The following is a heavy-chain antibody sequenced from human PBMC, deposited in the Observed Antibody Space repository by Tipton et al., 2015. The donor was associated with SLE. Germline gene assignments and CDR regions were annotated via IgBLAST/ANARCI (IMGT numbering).Heavy chain of an antibody. V-gene: IGHV3-21*04. D-gene: IGHD3-22*01. CDR3: AKAVLDDSSDYALPLAN. CDR2: ISGNSRFL. Sequence: GSLRLSCAASGFSFSKHSIIWVRQAPGKGLEWVSSISGNSRFLYYADSVKGRFTISRDNAKNTLYLQMNSLRAEDTAVYYCAKAVLDDSSDYALPLANWGQGTLVTVSS. CDR1: GFSFSKHS. J-gene: IGHJ4*02.